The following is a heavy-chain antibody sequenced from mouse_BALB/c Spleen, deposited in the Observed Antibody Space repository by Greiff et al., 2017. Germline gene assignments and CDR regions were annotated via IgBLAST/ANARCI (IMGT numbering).Heavy chain of an antibody. D-gene: IGHD1-1*01. CDR3: ARRGYYGSSYYAMDY. Sequence: EVQVVESGGGLVQPGGSLKLSCAASGFTFSSYYMSWVRQTPEKRLELVAAINSNGGSTYYPDTVKGRFTISRDNAKNTLYLQMSSLKSEDTALYYCARRGYYGSSYYAMDYWGQGTSVTVSS. J-gene: IGHJ4*01. CDR1: GFTFSSYY. V-gene: IGHV5-6-2*01. CDR2: INSNGGST.